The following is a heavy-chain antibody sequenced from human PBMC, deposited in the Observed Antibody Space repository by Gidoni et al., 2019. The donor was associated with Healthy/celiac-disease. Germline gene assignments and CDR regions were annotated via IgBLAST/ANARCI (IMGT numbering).Heavy chain of an antibody. CDR1: GGPFSGYY. D-gene: IGHD3-22*01. V-gene: IGHV4-34*01. CDR2: INHSGST. CDR3: ARGRYRYYDSSGYYPLYYFDY. J-gene: IGHJ4*02. Sequence: QVQLQQWGAGLLKPSETLSLTCAVSGGPFSGYYWSWIRQPPGKGLEWIGEINHSGSTNYNPSLKSRVTISVDTSKNQFSLKLSSVTAADTAVYYCARGRYRYYDSSGYYPLYYFDYWGQGTLVTVSS.